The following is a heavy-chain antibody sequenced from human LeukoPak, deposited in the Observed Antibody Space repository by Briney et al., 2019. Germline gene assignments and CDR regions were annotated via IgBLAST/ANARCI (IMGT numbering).Heavy chain of an antibody. V-gene: IGHV3-30-3*01. D-gene: IGHD6-19*01. J-gene: IGHJ4*02. CDR1: GFTFSSYA. CDR2: FSYDGSSK. CDR3: ARHTSGQPFDY. Sequence: PGRSLRLSCAASGFTFSSYAMHWVRQAPGKGLEWVTLFSYDGSSKYYADSVRGRFTISRDNTKSSLYLQMNSLRAEDAAVYYCARHTSGQPFDYWGQGTLVTVSS.